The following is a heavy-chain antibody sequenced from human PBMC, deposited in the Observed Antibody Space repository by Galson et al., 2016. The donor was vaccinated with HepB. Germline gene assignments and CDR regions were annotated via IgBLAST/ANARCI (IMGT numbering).Heavy chain of an antibody. Sequence: SRRPSCAASGFTFSDSYLSWIRQAPGKGLEWVSYISSSSSYTNYADSVKDRFTISRNNAKNSLYLKMSSLRVEDTAVYYCARKGAAAAGYALDVWGQGTTVTVSS. D-gene: IGHD6-13*01. V-gene: IGHV3-11*06. CDR3: ARKGAAAAGYALDV. J-gene: IGHJ6*02. CDR2: ISSSSSYT. CDR1: GFTFSDSY.